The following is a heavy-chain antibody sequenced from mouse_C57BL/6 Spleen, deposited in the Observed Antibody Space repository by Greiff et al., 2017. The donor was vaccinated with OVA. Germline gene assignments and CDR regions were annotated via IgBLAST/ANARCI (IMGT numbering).Heavy chain of an antibody. CDR1: GFTFSSYA. Sequence: EVKLVESGEGLVKPGGSLKLSCAASGFTFSSYAMSWVRQTPEKRLEWVAYISSGGDYIYYADTVKGRFTISRDNARNTLYLQMSSLKSEDTAMYYCTRAPDSSGYGNYYFDYWGQGTTLTVSS. V-gene: IGHV5-9-1*02. CDR2: ISSGGDYI. CDR3: TRAPDSSGYGNYYFDY. D-gene: IGHD3-2*02. J-gene: IGHJ2*01.